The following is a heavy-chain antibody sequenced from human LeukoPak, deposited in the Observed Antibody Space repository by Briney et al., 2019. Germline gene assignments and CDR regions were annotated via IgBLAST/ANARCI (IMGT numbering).Heavy chain of an antibody. CDR1: GGTFSSYA. CDR2: IIPIFGTA. J-gene: IGHJ4*02. D-gene: IGHD6-19*01. Sequence: SVKVSCKASGGTFSSYAISWVRQAPGQGLEWMGGIIPIFGTANYAQKFQGRVTITTDESTSTAYMELSSLRSEDTAVYYCALHPKQWLVMGFDYWGQGTLVTVSS. CDR3: ALHPKQWLVMGFDY. V-gene: IGHV1-69*05.